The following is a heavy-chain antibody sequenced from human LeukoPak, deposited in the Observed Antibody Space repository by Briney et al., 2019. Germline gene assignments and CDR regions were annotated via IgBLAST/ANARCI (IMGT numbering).Heavy chain of an antibody. Sequence: PGGALTVSCVASGFTFSSYSMNWVRQAPGKGLEWVSSISSNSSNISNEESLQGRFTISRENPKNSVYVQLNRLKGVVTAVYYCASFDHWGQGTLVTVSS. J-gene: IGHJ4*02. V-gene: IGHV3-21*01. CDR2: ISSNSSNI. CDR3: ASFDH. CDR1: GFTFSSYS.